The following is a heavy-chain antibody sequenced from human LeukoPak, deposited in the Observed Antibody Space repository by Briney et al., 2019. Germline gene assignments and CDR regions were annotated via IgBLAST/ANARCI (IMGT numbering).Heavy chain of an antibody. Sequence: SETLSLTCAVSGGSISSGGYSWSWIRQPPGKGLEWIGYIYYSGSTYYNPSLKSRVTISVDTSKNQLSLKLSSVTAADTAVYYCARGITRTNLYYYYYMDVWGKGTTVTVSS. CDR1: GGSISSGGYS. CDR3: ARGITRTNLYYYYYMDV. CDR2: IYYSGST. D-gene: IGHD1-14*01. V-gene: IGHV4-30-4*07. J-gene: IGHJ6*03.